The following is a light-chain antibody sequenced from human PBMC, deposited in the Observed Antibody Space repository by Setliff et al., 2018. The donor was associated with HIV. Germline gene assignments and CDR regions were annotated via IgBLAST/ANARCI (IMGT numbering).Light chain of an antibody. CDR3: QSYDSRLNVYV. Sequence: QSVLTQPPSVSGAPGQSVTISCAGGSSNIGAGYDVHWYQQLPGASPKLLIYGSSNRPSGVPDRFSGSKSGTSASLAITGLQAEDEADYYCQSYDSRLNVYVFATGTKVTVL. CDR1: SSNIGAGYD. V-gene: IGLV1-40*01. J-gene: IGLJ1*01. CDR2: GSS.